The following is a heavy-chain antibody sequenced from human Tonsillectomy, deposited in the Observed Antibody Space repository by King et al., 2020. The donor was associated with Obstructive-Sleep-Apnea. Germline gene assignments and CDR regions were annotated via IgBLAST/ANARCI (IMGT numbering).Heavy chain of an antibody. CDR1: GGSISSGGYF. Sequence: QLQESGPGLVKPSQTLSLTCTVSGGSISSGGYFWSWIRQFPGKGLEWIGYIYSSGSTDYNPPLKSRLTISIDPSKNPLSLNLSSVTAADTAVYYCARGLDYGGHEYRPWGQGTLVTVSA. D-gene: IGHD4-23*01. CDR2: IYSSGST. V-gene: IGHV4-31*03. J-gene: IGHJ5*02. CDR3: ARGLDYGGHEYRP.